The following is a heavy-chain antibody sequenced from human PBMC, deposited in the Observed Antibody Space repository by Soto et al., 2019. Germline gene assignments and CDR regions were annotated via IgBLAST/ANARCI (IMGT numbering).Heavy chain of an antibody. J-gene: IGHJ6*02. CDR1: GFTFSSYG. D-gene: IGHD2-21*02. V-gene: IGHV3-30*18. CDR2: ILYDGSNK. CDR3: AKSVVTAPLYYYGLDV. Sequence: QVQLVESGGGVVQPGRSLRLSCAPSGFTFSSYGMHWVRQAPGKGLEWVAIILYDGSNKYYADPVKGRFTISRDNSQHPLDPQLHSLSAEDTAVYYCAKSVVTAPLYYYGLDVWGHGPTVTFSS.